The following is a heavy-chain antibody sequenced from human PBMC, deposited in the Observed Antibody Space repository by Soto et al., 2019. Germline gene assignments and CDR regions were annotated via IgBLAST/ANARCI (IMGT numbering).Heavy chain of an antibody. V-gene: IGHV3-30*18. CDR2: ISYDGSNK. D-gene: IGHD4-17*01. CDR3: ANDQNGDYTYYYGMDV. Sequence: QVQLVESGGGVVQPGRSLRLSCAASGFTFSSYGMHWVRQAPGKGLEWVAVISYDGSNKYYADSVKGRFTISRDNSKNTLYLQMNSLSAEDTAVYYCANDQNGDYTYYYGMDVWGQGTTVTVSS. J-gene: IGHJ6*02. CDR1: GFTFSSYG.